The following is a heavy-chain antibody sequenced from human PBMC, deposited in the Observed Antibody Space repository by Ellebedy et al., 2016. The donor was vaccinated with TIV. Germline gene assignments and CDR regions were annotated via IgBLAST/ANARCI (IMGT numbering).Heavy chain of an antibody. J-gene: IGHJ3*02. D-gene: IGHD2-21*02. CDR1: GYSISSGYY. Sequence: SETLSLTCTVSGYSISSGYYWGCIRQPPGKGLEWIGSIYHSGSTYYSPSLKSRVIISVNTSKNQFSLKLRSVTAADTAVYYCATFLQMTAFDAFDIWGQGTMVTVSS. V-gene: IGHV4-38-2*02. CDR2: IYHSGST. CDR3: ATFLQMTAFDAFDI.